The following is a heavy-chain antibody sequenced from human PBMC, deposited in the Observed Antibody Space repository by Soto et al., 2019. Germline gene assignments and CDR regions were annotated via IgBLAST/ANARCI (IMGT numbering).Heavy chain of an antibody. Sequence: RGAQKVSREPSGITFSNYCVKRDRQAPGKGPEWISSISGSGSTIYYADSVKGRFTISRDTSKTTLYLQMSSLRAVYTAVYHCAKVFYYYDCTAYYYFAFSPQGPLVPVSS. CDR2: ISGSGSTI. D-gene: IGHD3-22*01. J-gene: IGHJ4*02. CDR3: AKVFYYYDCTAYYYFAF. CDR1: GITFSNYC. V-gene: IGHV3-23*01.